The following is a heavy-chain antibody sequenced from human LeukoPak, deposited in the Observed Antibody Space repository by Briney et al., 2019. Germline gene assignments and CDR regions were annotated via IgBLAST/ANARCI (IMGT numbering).Heavy chain of an antibody. CDR2: VYYIGGT. D-gene: IGHD5-18*01. CDR3: ARDRPSDGYCYGYYSSDYYYGMDV. CDR1: GGSISSGGYY. V-gene: IGHV4-31*03. J-gene: IGHJ6*02. Sequence: TLALTFPVSGGSISSGGYYWTWNRQHPGKGLEWVGYVYYIGGTYYNPSLKSRVTISVETSKNQFSLKLSSVTAADTAVYYCARDRPSDGYCYGYYSSDYYYGMDVWGQGTTVNVSS.